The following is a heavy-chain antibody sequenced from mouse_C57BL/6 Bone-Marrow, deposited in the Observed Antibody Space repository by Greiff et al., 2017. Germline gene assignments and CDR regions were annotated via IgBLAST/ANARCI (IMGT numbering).Heavy chain of an antibody. D-gene: IGHD2-13*01. V-gene: IGHV1-47*01. J-gene: IGHJ3*01. CDR1: GYTFTAYP. Sequence: QVQLQQSGAELVKPGASVTMSCKASGYTFTAYPIEWMKQNHGKSLEWIGNFHPYNDDTKYNEKFKGKATLTVEKSSSTVYLELCRLTYDDAAVYYCARGGDCGHGAYWGQGTLVTVSA. CDR2: FHPYNDDT. CDR3: ARGGDCGHGAY.